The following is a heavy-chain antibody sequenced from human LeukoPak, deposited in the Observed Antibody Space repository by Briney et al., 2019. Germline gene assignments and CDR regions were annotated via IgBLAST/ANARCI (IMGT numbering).Heavy chain of an antibody. CDR2: ISDDGSNK. D-gene: IGHD6-25*01. J-gene: IGHJ4*02. CDR3: ARPLERRLIHYFDF. Sequence: PGRSLRLSCAASGFTFSSYAMHWVRQAPGKGLEWVAVISDDGSNKYYADSVKGRFTISKDNSNNTVYLEINSLRSEDTAVYYYARPLERRLIHYFDFWGPGTLVTVSS. V-gene: IGHV3-30-3*01. CDR1: GFTFSSYA.